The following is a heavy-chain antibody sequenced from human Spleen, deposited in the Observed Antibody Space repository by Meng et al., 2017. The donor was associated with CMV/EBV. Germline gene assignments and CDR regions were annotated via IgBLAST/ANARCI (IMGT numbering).Heavy chain of an antibody. Sequence: CKASGYTFTNYRITWIRQAPGQGLEWMGWISAYNANTNYAQKLQGRVTMTTDTSTSTAYMELRSLRSDDTAVYYCASGEWELPTGFDYWGQGTLVTVSS. CDR3: ASGEWELPTGFDY. CDR1: GYTFTNYR. J-gene: IGHJ4*02. D-gene: IGHD1-26*01. V-gene: IGHV1-18*01. CDR2: ISAYNANT.